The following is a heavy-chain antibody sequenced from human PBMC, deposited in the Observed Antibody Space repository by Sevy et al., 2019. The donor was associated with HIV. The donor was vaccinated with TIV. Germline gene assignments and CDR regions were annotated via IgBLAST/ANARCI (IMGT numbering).Heavy chain of an antibody. CDR1: GLTFSNDN. D-gene: IGHD3-10*01. CDR3: ARDPDYYGSVPPRDYYYYYGMDV. Sequence: GGSLRLSCAASGLTFSNDNMNWVRQAPGKGLEWVSFISSESGYIYYADSVKGRFSISRDNAKNSLYLQMNSLRAEDTAVYYCARDPDYYGSVPPRDYYYYYGMDVWGQGTTVTVSS. CDR2: ISSESGYI. V-gene: IGHV3-21*01. J-gene: IGHJ6*02.